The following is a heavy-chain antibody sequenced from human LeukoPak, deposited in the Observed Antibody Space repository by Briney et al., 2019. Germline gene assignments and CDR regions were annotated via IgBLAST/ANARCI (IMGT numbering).Heavy chain of an antibody. Sequence: ASVKVSCKASGYTFTGYYMHWVRQAPGQGLEWMGWINPNSGGTNYAQKFQGWVTMTRDTSISTAYMELSRLRSDDTAVYYCARDRGETTVTINLDYWGQETLVTVSS. D-gene: IGHD4-11*01. J-gene: IGHJ4*02. V-gene: IGHV1-2*04. CDR2: INPNSGGT. CDR1: GYTFTGYY. CDR3: ARDRGETTVTINLDY.